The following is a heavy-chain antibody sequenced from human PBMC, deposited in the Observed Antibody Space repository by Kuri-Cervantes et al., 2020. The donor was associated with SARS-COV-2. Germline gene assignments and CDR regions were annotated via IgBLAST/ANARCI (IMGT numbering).Heavy chain of an antibody. CDR1: GFTFSSYG. Sequence: LTCAASGFTFSSYGMHWVRQAPGKGLEWVAVIWYDGSNKYYADSMKGRFTISRDNSKNTLYLQMNSLRAEDTAVYYCAKEREWELLADYWGQAILTVSS. J-gene: IGHJ4*02. V-gene: IGHV3-33*06. CDR3: AKEREWELLADY. D-gene: IGHD1-26*01. CDR2: IWYDGSNK.